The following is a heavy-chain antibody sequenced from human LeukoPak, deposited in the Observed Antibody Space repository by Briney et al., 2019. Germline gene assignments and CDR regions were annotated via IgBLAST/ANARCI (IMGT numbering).Heavy chain of an antibody. CDR2: IYYSGST. J-gene: IGHJ3*02. D-gene: IGHD3-9*01. Sequence: SETLSLTCTVSGGSISSYYWSWIRQPPGKGLEWIGDIYYSGSTNYNPSLKSRVTISVDTSKNQFSLKLSSVTAADTAVYYCARDLLYYDILTGLVVGPSTFDIWGQGIMVTVSS. CDR1: GGSISSYY. V-gene: IGHV4-59*01. CDR3: ARDLLYYDILTGLVVGPSTFDI.